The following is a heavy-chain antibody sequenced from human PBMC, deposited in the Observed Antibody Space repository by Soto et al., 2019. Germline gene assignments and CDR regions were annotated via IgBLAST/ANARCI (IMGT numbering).Heavy chain of an antibody. V-gene: IGHV4-61*08. CDR3: ARANSGDDDEFDY. J-gene: IGHJ4*02. D-gene: IGHD5-12*01. CDR2: IYYSGST. Sequence: SETLSLTCTGSGGSVSSGDYFWSWLRQSPGKRLEWIAYIYYSGSTNYNPSLKSRATISVDTSKSQVSLTLTSMTAADTAVYYCARANSGDDDEFDYWGQGTPVTVSS. CDR1: GGSVSSGDYF.